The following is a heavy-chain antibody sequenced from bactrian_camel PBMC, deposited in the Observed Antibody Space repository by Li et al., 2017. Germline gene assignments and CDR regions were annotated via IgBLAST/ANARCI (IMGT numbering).Heavy chain of an antibody. Sequence: VQLVESGGGSVQTGGSLRLSCAISASTQRSACMGWFRQVPGKAHELVAALDRDGVSRYADTVKGRFTISKDNVKNTLYLQMNSLKTEDTAMYYCAADPYMTCIPPNVPRFDFLGQGTQVTVS. CDR1: ASTQRSAC. V-gene: IGHV3S26*01. CDR2: LDRDGVS. J-gene: IGHJ4*01. D-gene: IGHD3*01.